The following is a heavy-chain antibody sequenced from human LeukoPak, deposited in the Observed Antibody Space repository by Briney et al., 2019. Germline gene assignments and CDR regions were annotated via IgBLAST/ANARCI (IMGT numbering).Heavy chain of an antibody. CDR1: GFTFSSYS. Sequence: GGSLRLSCAASGFTFSSYSMNWVRQAPGKGLEWVSSISSSSSYIYYADSVKGRLTISRDNAKNSLYLQMNSPRAEDTAVYYCARLFPTASYYFDYWGQGTLVTVSS. CDR2: ISSSSSYI. CDR3: ARLFPTASYYFDY. D-gene: IGHD4-17*01. V-gene: IGHV3-21*01. J-gene: IGHJ4*02.